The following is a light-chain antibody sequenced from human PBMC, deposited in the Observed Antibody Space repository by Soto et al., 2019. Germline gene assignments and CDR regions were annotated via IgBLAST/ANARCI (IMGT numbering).Light chain of an antibody. CDR2: EVS. V-gene: IGLV2-8*01. J-gene: IGLJ1*01. Sequence: QSALTQPPSASGSPGQSVTISCTGTSSDVGKYDYVSWFQHHPGKAPKLIIYEVSKRPSGVPDRFSGSKSGSTASLTVSGLQTEDEADYYCNSYTSNNTQVFGTGTKVTVL. CDR1: SSDVGKYDY. CDR3: NSYTSNNTQV.